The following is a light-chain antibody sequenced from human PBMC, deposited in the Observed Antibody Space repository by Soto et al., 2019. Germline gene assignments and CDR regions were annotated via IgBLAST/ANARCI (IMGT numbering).Light chain of an antibody. CDR3: QQYAGPPTT. CDR2: GAS. V-gene: IGKV3-20*01. J-gene: IGKJ5*01. Sequence: IVLTQSPATLSFSPGDRATLSCRASQTVSNNYLAWCQQKPGQAPRVIMYGASRRATGIPDRFSGGGSGTDFTLTISRLEPEDFAVYFCQQYAGPPTTFGQGTRLE. CDR1: QTVSNNY.